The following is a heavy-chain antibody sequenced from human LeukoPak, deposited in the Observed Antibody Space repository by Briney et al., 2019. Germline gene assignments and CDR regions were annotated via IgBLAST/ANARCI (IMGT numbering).Heavy chain of an antibody. D-gene: IGHD1-14*01. V-gene: IGHV3-21*06. CDR3: ATETNGRHYDY. J-gene: IGHJ4*02. Sequence: GGSLRLSCTPSGLTFSTSGLNWGRQAPGTGREGGAPIGPTGSDRYHADSIKRLFTISRDNAHNFLYLPMNSLRAEDTAVYYCATETNGRHYDYWGQGTLLTVSS. CDR2: IGPTGSDR. CDR1: GLTFSTSG.